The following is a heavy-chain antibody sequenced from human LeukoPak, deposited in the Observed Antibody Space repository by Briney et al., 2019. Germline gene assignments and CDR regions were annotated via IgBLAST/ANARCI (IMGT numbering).Heavy chain of an antibody. CDR3: ARGIGPQGYYYYGMDV. CDR1: RFTFSSYD. J-gene: IGHJ6*04. D-gene: IGHD3-10*01. CDR2: IGTAGDP. V-gene: IGHV3-13*05. Sequence: PGGSLRLSCAGSRFTFSSYDMHWVRQATAKGLERVSAIGTAGDPYYPGSVKGRFTISRENAKNSLYLQMNSLRAGDTAVYYCARGIGPQGYYYYGMDVWGKGTTVTVSS.